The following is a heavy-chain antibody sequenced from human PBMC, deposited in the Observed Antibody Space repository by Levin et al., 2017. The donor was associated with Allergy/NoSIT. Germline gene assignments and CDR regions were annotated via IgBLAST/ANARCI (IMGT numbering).Heavy chain of an antibody. J-gene: IGHJ3*02. Sequence: SETLSLTCTVSGGSVSSGDHYWTWIRQSPGKGLEWIGYIFYSGSTFYNPSLQSRITISVDTSKNQFSLQLSAVTAADAAVYYCVRESDYEILTGSRPPGIWGPGTMVTVSS. D-gene: IGHD3-9*01. CDR2: IFYSGST. CDR3: VRESDYEILTGSRPPGI. CDR1: GGSVSSGDHY. V-gene: IGHV4-30-4*08.